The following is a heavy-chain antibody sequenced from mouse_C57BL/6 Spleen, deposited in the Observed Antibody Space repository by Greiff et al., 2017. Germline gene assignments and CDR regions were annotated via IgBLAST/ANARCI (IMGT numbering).Heavy chain of an antibody. CDR3: ARRGSNSYAMDY. Sequence: QVQLQQSGPELVKPGASVKISCKASGYAFSSSWMNWVKQRPGKGLEWIGRIYPGDGDTNYNGKFKGKATLTADKSSSTAYMQLSSLTSEDSAVYFCARRGSNSYAMDYWGQGTSVTVSS. D-gene: IGHD2-5*01. CDR2: IYPGDGDT. CDR1: GYAFSSSW. J-gene: IGHJ4*01. V-gene: IGHV1-82*01.